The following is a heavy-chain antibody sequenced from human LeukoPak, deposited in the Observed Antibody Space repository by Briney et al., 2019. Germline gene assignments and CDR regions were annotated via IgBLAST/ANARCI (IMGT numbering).Heavy chain of an antibody. CDR2: VSYDGSNK. CDR3: AKDEERGYSGIAVAGTTFDY. Sequence: GGSLRLSCAASGXTFSSFGMHWVRQAPGKGLEWVAVVSYDGSNKYYADSVKGRFTISRDNSKNTLYLQMNSLRAEDTAVYYCAKDEERGYSGIAVAGTTFDYWGQGTLVTVSS. V-gene: IGHV3-30*18. D-gene: IGHD6-19*01. J-gene: IGHJ4*02. CDR1: GXTFSSFG.